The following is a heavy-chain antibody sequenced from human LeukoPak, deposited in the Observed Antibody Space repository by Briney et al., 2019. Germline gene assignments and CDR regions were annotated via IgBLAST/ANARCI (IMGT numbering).Heavy chain of an antibody. CDR3: ARDPGSGSYYGVDY. V-gene: IGHV3-21*01. CDR2: ISSSSSYI. D-gene: IGHD3-10*01. CDR1: GFTVSSNA. Sequence: GGSLRLSCAASGFTVSSNAMSWVRQAPGKGLEWVSSISSSSSYIYYADSVKGRFTISRDNAKNSLYLQMNSLRAEDTAVYYCARDPGSGSYYGVDYWGQGTLVTVSS. J-gene: IGHJ4*02.